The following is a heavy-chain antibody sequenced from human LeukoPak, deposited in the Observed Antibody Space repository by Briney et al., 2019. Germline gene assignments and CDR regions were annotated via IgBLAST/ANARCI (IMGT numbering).Heavy chain of an antibody. D-gene: IGHD3-3*01. J-gene: IGHJ3*02. CDR2: IYYSGST. CDR1: GGSISSYY. Sequence: SETLSLTCTVSGGSISSYYWSWIRQPPGKGLEWIGYIYYSGSTYYIPSLKSRVTISVDTSKNQFSLKLSSVTAADTAVYYCARVDYTIFGVVIIRAFDIWGQGTMVTVSS. V-gene: IGHV4-59*08. CDR3: ARVDYTIFGVVIIRAFDI.